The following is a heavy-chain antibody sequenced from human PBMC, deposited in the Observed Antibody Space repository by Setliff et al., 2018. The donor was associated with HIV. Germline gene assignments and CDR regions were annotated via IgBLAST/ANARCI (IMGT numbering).Heavy chain of an antibody. Sequence: ASVKVSCKASGYTFTSYYMHWVRQAPGQGLEWMGIINPSGGSTSYARKFQGRVTMTRDTSTSTVYMELSSLRSEETAVYYCARDRNVVVVAAYAFDIWGQGTMVTVSS. D-gene: IGHD2-15*01. J-gene: IGHJ3*02. CDR3: ARDRNVVVVAAYAFDI. V-gene: IGHV1-46*01. CDR2: INPSGGST. CDR1: GYTFTSYY.